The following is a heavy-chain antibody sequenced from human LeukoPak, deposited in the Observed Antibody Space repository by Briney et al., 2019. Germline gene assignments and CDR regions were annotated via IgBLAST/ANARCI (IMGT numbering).Heavy chain of an antibody. CDR3: ARDLKRYQLLTEYFQH. CDR2: ISAYSGNT. V-gene: IGHV1-18*01. Sequence: GASVKVSCKASGYTFTSYGISWVRQAPGQGLEWMGWISAYSGNTNYAQKLQGRVTMTTDTSTSTAYMELRSLRSDDTAVYYCARDLKRYQLLTEYFQHWGQGTLVTVSS. J-gene: IGHJ1*01. D-gene: IGHD2-2*01. CDR1: GYTFTSYG.